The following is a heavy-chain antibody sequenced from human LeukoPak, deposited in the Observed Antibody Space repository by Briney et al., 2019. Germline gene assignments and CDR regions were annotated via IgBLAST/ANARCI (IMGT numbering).Heavy chain of an antibody. CDR1: GDSISNYY. CDR3: ARVSLVRGAPDYYFDY. V-gene: IGHV4-4*07. CDR2: IYTSGST. D-gene: IGHD3-10*01. J-gene: IGHJ4*02. Sequence: SGTLSLTCTVSGDSISNYYWSWIRQPAGKGLEWIGRIYTSGSTNYNPSLKSRVTMSVDTSKNQFSLKLSSVTAADTAVYYCARVSLVRGAPDYYFDYWGQGTLVTVSS.